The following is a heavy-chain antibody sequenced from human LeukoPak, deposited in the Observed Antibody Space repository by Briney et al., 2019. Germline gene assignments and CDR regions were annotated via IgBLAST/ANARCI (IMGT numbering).Heavy chain of an antibody. CDR2: IWYDGSNK. CDR3: AREGITGTLGAFDI. Sequence: RRCLRLSCAACVFTLSRYGMHWVRPAPGKGGAWVAVIWYDGSNKSHAASVKGRFTISRDNSKNTLYLQINSLRGEDTAVYYCAREGITGTLGAFDIRGQGTMVTVSS. D-gene: IGHD1-20*01. J-gene: IGHJ3*02. V-gene: IGHV3-33*01. CDR1: VFTLSRYG.